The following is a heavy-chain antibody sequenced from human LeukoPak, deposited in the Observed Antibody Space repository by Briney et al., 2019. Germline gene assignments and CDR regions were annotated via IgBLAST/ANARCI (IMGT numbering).Heavy chain of an antibody. J-gene: IGHJ5*02. CDR1: GDSISSYY. CDR3: ARGTMMVGP. D-gene: IGHD3-22*01. V-gene: IGHV4-59*08. Sequence: SETLSLTCSVSGDSISSYYWSWIRQPPGKGLEWIGYIYSSGSTKYNPSLKSRVTISIDTSRNQFSLTVHSVTAADTAMYYCARGTMMVGPWGQGTQVTVSS. CDR2: IYSSGST.